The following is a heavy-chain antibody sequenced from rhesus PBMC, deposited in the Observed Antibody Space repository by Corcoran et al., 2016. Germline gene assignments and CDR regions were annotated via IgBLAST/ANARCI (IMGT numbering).Heavy chain of an antibody. Sequence: QVQLQQWGEGLVKSSETLSLTCAVYGGSVSGYWWGWTRQPPGKGLEWIGRIRSGGSTNYNPSLKSRVTISIDTSKNQFSLKLRSVTAADTAMYYCARHGGTVDTSDAFDFWGQGLRVTVSS. CDR2: IRSGGST. V-gene: IGHV4-160*01. CDR3: ARHGGTVDTSDAFDF. J-gene: IGHJ3*01. CDR1: GGSVSGYW. D-gene: IGHD5-24*01.